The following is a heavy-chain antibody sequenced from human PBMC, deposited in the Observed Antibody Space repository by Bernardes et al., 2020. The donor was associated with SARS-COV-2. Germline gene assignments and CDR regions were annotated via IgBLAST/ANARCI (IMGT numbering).Heavy chain of an antibody. J-gene: IGHJ4*02. Sequence: ASVKVSCKVSGYTLTELSMHWVRQAPGKGLEWMGGFDPEDGETIYAQKFQGRVTMTEDTSTDTAYMELSSLRSEDTAVYYCAKDVVVVPAPNGWFDYWGRGLLVTVSS. CDR2: FDPEDGET. V-gene: IGHV1-24*01. CDR1: GYTLTELS. D-gene: IGHD2-2*01. CDR3: AKDVVVVPAPNGWFDY.